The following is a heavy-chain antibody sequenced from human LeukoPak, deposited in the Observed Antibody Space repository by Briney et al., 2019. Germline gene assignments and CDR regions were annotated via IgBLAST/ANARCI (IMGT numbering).Heavy chain of an antibody. D-gene: IGHD6-13*01. CDR3: ARRDPSGSWVDY. CDR1: GGSFSGYY. CDR2: INHSGST. Sequence: SETLSLTCAVYGGSFSGYYWSWIRQPPGKGLEWIGEINHSGSTNYNPSLKSRVTISVDTSKNQFSLKLSSVTAADTAVYYCARRDPSGSWVDYWGQGTLVTVSS. V-gene: IGHV4-34*01. J-gene: IGHJ4*02.